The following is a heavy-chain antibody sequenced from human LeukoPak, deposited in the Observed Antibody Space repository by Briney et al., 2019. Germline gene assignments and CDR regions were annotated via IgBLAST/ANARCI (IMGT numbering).Heavy chain of an antibody. Sequence: SETLSLTCSVSSDSISTYDWSWIRQPAGKGLEWLVQIFTSGSATYNSSLKSRLTLSVDKSKNQVSLKLISVTAADTAIYYCARHSPSGWYFFDFWGRGTLVTVSS. V-gene: IGHV4-4*07. CDR1: SDSISTYD. CDR3: ARHSPSGWYFFDF. J-gene: IGHJ4*02. CDR2: IFTSGSA. D-gene: IGHD6-19*01.